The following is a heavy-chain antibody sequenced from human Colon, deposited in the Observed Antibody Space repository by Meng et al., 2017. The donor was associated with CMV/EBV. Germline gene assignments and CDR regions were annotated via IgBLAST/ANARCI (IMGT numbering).Heavy chain of an antibody. CDR3: ARGRRYCPNSRCYFFDH. D-gene: IGHD2-8*01. J-gene: IGHJ4*02. CDR1: GLTLSSMY. CDR2: FYSGNTT. Sequence: GGSLRLSCAGSGLTLSSMYMHWVRQAPGKGLEWVSVFYSGNTTDYADSLKGRFTVSRDNSKNTLYLQMNSLRPEDTAVYYCARGRRYCPNSRCYFFDHRGQGTLVTVSS. V-gene: IGHV3-66*02.